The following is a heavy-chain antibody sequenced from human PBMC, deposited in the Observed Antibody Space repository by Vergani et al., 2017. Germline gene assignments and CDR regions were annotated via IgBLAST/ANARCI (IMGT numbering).Heavy chain of an antibody. CDR2: VFHSGSA. J-gene: IGHJ3*02. CDR1: GYSISRGYY. Sequence: QVQLQESGPGLVKPSETLSLTCSVSGYSISRGYYWGWIRQPPGKGLEWIATVFHSGSADYNPSLRRRVTISVETSKNQFSLRLTTRTAADTAVYYCARQFWVSQGVGAFETWGRGTEVSVSS. V-gene: IGHV4-38-2*02. CDR3: ARQFWVSQGVGAFET. D-gene: IGHD3-16*01.